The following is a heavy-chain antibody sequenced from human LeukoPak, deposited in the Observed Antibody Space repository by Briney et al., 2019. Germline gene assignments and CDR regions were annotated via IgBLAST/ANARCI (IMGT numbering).Heavy chain of an antibody. V-gene: IGHV3-30*02. J-gene: IGHJ3*02. CDR1: GFTFSSYG. D-gene: IGHD2-15*01. Sequence: GGSLRLSCAASGFTFSSYGMHWVRQAPGKGLEWVAFIRYDGSNKYYADSVKGRFTISRDNSKNTLYLQMNSLRAEDTAVYYCAKGIHLKQPEIVVVVAASPGAFDIWGQGTMVTVSS. CDR3: AKGIHLKQPEIVVVVAASPGAFDI. CDR2: IRYDGSNK.